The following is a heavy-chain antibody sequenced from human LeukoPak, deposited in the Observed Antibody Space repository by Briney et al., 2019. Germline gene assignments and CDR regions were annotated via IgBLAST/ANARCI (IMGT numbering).Heavy chain of an antibody. CDR3: ARGYHGYFDY. CDR1: GLTFSSYW. D-gene: IGHD2-2*01. Sequence: GGSLRLSCAASGLTFSSYWMNWVRQAPGKGLEWVAIIKQDGGEKYYVDSVKGRFTISRDNAKNSLYLQMNSLRADDTAVYYCARGYHGYFDYWGQGTLVTVSS. CDR2: IKQDGGEK. V-gene: IGHV3-7*04. J-gene: IGHJ4*02.